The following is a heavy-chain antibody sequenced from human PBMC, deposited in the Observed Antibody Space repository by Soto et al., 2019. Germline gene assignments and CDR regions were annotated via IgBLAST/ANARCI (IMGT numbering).Heavy chain of an antibody. D-gene: IGHD3-10*01. V-gene: IGHV2-5*01. CDR3: SHTQLLYFGEADSYFDP. Sequence: QITLRESGPTLVKPTQTLTLTCTLSGVSLTTGGVGVGWIRQPPRKALEWLAVIYWNNDKRYSPSLRSRLTITKDTSQNQVVLTLTNMDPEDTATYYCSHTQLLYFGEADSYFDPWGQGTLVTVSS. J-gene: IGHJ5*02. CDR1: GVSLTTGGVG. CDR2: IYWNNDK.